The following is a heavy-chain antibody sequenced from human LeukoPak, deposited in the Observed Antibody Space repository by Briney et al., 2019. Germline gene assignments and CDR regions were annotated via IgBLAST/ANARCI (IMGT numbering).Heavy chain of an antibody. J-gene: IGHJ3*02. Sequence: GASEKVSCKASGYTFTSYYMYWVRQAPGQGLEWMGIINPSGGSTSYAQKFQGRVTMTRDMSTSTVYMELSSLRSEDTAVYYCAREGPLSLNHYYYDSSGNAFDIWGQGTMVTVSS. CDR2: INPSGGST. CDR3: AREGPLSLNHYYYDSSGNAFDI. CDR1: GYTFTSYY. D-gene: IGHD3-22*01. V-gene: IGHV1-46*01.